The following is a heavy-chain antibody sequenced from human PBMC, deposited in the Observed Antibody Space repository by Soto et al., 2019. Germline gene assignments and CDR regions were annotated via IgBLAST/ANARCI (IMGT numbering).Heavy chain of an antibody. Sequence: PGGSLRLSCAASGFTFSSYSMNWVRQAPGKGLEWVSSISSSSSYIYYADSVKGRFTISRDNAKNSLYLQMNSLRAEDTAVYYCARDSAWNYAFDPWGPGTLVTVSS. D-gene: IGHD1-7*01. J-gene: IGHJ5*02. CDR2: ISSSSSYI. V-gene: IGHV3-21*01. CDR3: ARDSAWNYAFDP. CDR1: GFTFSSYS.